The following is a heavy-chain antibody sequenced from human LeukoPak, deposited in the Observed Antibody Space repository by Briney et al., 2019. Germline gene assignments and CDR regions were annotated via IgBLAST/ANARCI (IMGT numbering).Heavy chain of an antibody. CDR2: IRSNSDGGTI. D-gene: IGHD5-18*01. Sequence: PGGSLRLSCATSGFTFSNAWMNWVRQAPGKGLEWVGRIRSNSDGGTIDYAAPVKGRFTLSRDDSKTTLYLQMNSLQTEDTAVYYCARESIQLWLPYYYFGMDVWGQGTTVTVSS. CDR3: ARESIQLWLPYYYFGMDV. V-gene: IGHV3-15*07. CDR1: GFTFSNAW. J-gene: IGHJ6*02.